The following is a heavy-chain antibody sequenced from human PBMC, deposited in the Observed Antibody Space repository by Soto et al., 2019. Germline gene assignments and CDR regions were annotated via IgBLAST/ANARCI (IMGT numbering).Heavy chain of an antibody. Sequence: QVQLVESGGGVVQPGRSLRLSCAASGFTFSSYGMNWVRQAPGKGLEWVAGVSYDGNDKLYADSVKGRFAISRDNSKNTLYLQMSSLRVEDTAVYYCARGTGNNWNYVWFDPWGQGTLVTVSS. CDR3: ARGTGNNWNYVWFDP. J-gene: IGHJ5*02. V-gene: IGHV3-30*03. D-gene: IGHD1-7*01. CDR2: VSYDGNDK. CDR1: GFTFSSYG.